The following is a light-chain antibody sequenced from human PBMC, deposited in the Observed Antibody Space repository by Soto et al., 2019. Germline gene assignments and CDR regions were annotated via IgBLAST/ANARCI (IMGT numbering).Light chain of an antibody. CDR2: KAS. Sequence: DIQMTQSPSILSASVGDRVTITCRASQSISTWLAWFQQIPGKAPNLLIYKASNLQSGVPSRFSGSGSGTDFTLTITSLQPDHFATYYCQQYHSDPWTFGRGTRVDVK. V-gene: IGKV1-5*03. CDR3: QQYHSDPWT. CDR1: QSISTW. J-gene: IGKJ1*01.